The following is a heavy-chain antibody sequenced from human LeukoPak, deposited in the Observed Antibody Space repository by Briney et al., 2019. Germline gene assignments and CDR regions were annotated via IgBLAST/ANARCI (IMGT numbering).Heavy chain of an antibody. CDR1: GGSISSSSYY. V-gene: IGHV4-39*01. J-gene: IGHJ5*02. Sequence: SSETLSLTCTVSGGSISSSSYYWGWILQPPGKGLEWIGSIYYSGSTYYNPSLKSRVTISVDTSKNQFSLKLSSVTAADTAVYYCARGSRPFSWFDPWGQGTLVTVSS. CDR3: ARGSRPFSWFDP. D-gene: IGHD6-13*01. CDR2: IYYSGST.